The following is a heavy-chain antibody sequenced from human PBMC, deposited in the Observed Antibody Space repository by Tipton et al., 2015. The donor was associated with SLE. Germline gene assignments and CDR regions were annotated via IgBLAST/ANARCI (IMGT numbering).Heavy chain of an antibody. D-gene: IGHD1-1*01. CDR3: ARALWKGGDY. CDR1: GGSFSGYY. J-gene: IGHJ4*02. Sequence: LRLSCAVYGGSFSGYYWSWIRQPPGKGLEWIGEINHSGSTNHNPSLKSRVTISVGTSKNQLSLKLSAVTAADTAVYYCARALWKGGDYWGQGTLVTVSS. V-gene: IGHV4-34*01. CDR2: INHSGST.